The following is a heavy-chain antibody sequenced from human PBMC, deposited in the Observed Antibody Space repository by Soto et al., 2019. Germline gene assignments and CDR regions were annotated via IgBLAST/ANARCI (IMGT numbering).Heavy chain of an antibody. CDR3: ATYGSGTYKPTTFDY. D-gene: IGHD3-10*01. CDR2: IYYSGST. CDR1: GGSISSGGYY. V-gene: IGHV4-31*03. J-gene: IGHJ4*02. Sequence: SETLSLTCTVSGGSISSGGYYWSWIRQHPGKGLEWIGYIYYSGSTYYNPSLKSRITISVDTSKNQFSLKLSSVTAADTAVYYCATYGSGTYKPTTFDYWGQGTLVTVSS.